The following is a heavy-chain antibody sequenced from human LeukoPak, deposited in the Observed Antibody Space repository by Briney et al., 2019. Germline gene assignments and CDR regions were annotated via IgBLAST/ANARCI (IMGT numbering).Heavy chain of an antibody. V-gene: IGHV1-18*01. Sequence: ASVKVSCKASGYTFTSYGISWVRQAPGQGLEWMGWISAYNGNTNYAQKLQGRVTMTTDTSTSTAYMELRSLRSDDAAVYYCARLTYYYDSSGFNWFDPWGQGTLVTVSS. J-gene: IGHJ5*02. D-gene: IGHD3-22*01. CDR2: ISAYNGNT. CDR3: ARLTYYYDSSGFNWFDP. CDR1: GYTFTSYG.